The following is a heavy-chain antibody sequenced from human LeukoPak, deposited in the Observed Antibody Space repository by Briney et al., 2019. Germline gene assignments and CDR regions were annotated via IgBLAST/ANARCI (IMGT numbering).Heavy chain of an antibody. J-gene: IGHJ4*02. Sequence: SETLSLTCTVSGGSISSSSYYWGWIRQPPGKGLEWIGSIYYSGSTYYNPSLKSRVTISVDTSKNQFSLKLSSVTAADTAVYYCARDPVDTAMVPAYYFDYWGQGTLVTVSS. V-gene: IGHV4-39*07. CDR3: ARDPVDTAMVPAYYFDY. CDR1: GGSISSSSYY. CDR2: IYYSGST. D-gene: IGHD5-18*01.